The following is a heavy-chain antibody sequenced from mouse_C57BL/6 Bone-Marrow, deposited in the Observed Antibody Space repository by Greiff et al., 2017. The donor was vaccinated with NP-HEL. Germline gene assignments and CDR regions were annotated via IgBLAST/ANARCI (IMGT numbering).Heavy chain of an antibody. Sequence: VKLQQPGAELVKPGASVKLSCKASGYTFTSYWMHWVKQRPGQGLEWIGMIHPNSGSTNYNEKFKSKATLTVDKSSSTAYMQLSSLTSEDSAVYYCARGYYGSSLYAMDYWGQGTSVTVSS. CDR3: ARGYYGSSLYAMDY. V-gene: IGHV1-64*01. D-gene: IGHD1-1*01. J-gene: IGHJ4*01. CDR2: IHPNSGST. CDR1: GYTFTSYW.